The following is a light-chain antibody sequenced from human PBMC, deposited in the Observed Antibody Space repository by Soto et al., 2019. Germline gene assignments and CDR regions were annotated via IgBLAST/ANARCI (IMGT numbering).Light chain of an antibody. CDR2: DVT. CDR1: SSDVGGYKY. CDR3: SSYTSTSTL. J-gene: IGLJ1*01. V-gene: IGLV2-14*01. Sequence: QSVLTRPASVSGSPGQSITISCTGTSSDVGGYKYVSWYQLHPGTAPKLVIYDVTNRPSGVSNRFSGSKSGNTASLTISGLQAEDEADYFCSSYTSTSTLFGTGTKVTVL.